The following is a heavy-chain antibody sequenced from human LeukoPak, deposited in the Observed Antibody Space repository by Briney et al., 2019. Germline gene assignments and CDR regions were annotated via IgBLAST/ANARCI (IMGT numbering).Heavy chain of an antibody. J-gene: IGHJ4*02. D-gene: IGHD6-13*01. CDR3: ARATGYDATFAY. CDR2: ISSSSNYI. Sequence: GGSLRLPCAASGFTFSSYSMNWVRQAPGKGLEWVSSISSSSNYIYYADSMKGRFTISRDNAKNSLYLQMNSLRAEDTAVYFCARATGYDATFAYWGQGTLVTVSS. CDR1: GFTFSSYS. V-gene: IGHV3-21*01.